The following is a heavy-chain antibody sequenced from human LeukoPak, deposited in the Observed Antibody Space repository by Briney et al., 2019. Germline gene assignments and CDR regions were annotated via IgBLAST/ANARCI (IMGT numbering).Heavy chain of an antibody. CDR1: GFTFDDYW. Sequence: GGSLRLSCGASGFTFDDYWMSWVRQAPGKGLEWVSAISGGASNTYYADSVKGRFTISRDNSKNTLYLQMNSLRAEDTAVYYCAKQPPGGYYYESSGYYQYFQHWGQGTLVTVSS. J-gene: IGHJ1*01. D-gene: IGHD3-22*01. V-gene: IGHV3-23*01. CDR3: AKQPPGGYYYESSGYYQYFQH. CDR2: ISGGASNT.